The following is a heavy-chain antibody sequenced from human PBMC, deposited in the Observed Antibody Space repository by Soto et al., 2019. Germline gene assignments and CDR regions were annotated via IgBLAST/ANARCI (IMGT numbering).Heavy chain of an antibody. D-gene: IGHD6-13*01. Sequence: SETLSLTCTVSGGSISSSSYYWGWIRQPPGKGLEWIGSIYYSGSTYYNPSLKSRVTISVDTSKNQFSLKLSSVTAADTAVYYCARRGIGYWVYYFDYWGQGTLVTVSS. CDR2: IYYSGST. CDR3: ARRGIGYWVYYFDY. V-gene: IGHV4-39*01. CDR1: GGSISSSSYY. J-gene: IGHJ4*02.